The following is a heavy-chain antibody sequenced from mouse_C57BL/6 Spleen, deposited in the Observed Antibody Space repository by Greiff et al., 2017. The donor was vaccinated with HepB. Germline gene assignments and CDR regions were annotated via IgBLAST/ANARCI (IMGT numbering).Heavy chain of an antibody. CDR1: GYTFTSYW. V-gene: IGHV1-64*01. CDR3: AREGVYYSNWYFDV. CDR2: IHPNSGST. Sequence: QVQLQQPGAELVKPGASVKLSCKASGYTFTSYWMHWVKQRPGQGLEWIGMIHPNSGSTNYNEKFKSKATLTVDKSSSTAYMQLSSLTSEDSAVSYCAREGVYYSNWYFDVWGTGTTVTVSS. J-gene: IGHJ1*03. D-gene: IGHD2-5*01.